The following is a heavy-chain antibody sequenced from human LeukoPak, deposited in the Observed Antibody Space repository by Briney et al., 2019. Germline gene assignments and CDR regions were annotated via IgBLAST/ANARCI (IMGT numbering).Heavy chain of an antibody. V-gene: IGHV3-30*04. Sequence: GGSLRLSCAASGFTFSSYAMHWVRQAPGKGLELVAVISYDGSNKYYADSVKGRFTISRDNSKNTLYLQMNSLRAEDTAVYYCARDREAAAPTYEYFQHWGQGTLVTVSS. D-gene: IGHD6-13*01. CDR1: GFTFSSYA. CDR3: ARDREAAAPTYEYFQH. J-gene: IGHJ1*01. CDR2: ISYDGSNK.